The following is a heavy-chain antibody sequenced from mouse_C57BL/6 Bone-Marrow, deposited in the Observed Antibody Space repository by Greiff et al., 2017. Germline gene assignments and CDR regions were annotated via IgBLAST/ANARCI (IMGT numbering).Heavy chain of an antibody. V-gene: IGHV3-5*01. CDR1: GISITTGNYR. Sequence: VQLKESGPGLVKPSQTVFLTCTVTGISITTGNYRWSWIRQFPGNKLEWIGYIYYSGTITYNPSLTSRTTITRDTPNNQFFLENNSLPAEDTATYYCAREDSLGTVVENWYFDVWGTGTTVTVSS. CDR3: AREDSLGTVVENWYFDV. J-gene: IGHJ1*03. CDR2: IYYSGTI. D-gene: IGHD1-1*01.